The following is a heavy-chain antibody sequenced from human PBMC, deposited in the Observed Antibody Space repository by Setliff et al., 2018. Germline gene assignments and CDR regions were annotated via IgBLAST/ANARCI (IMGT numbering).Heavy chain of an antibody. V-gene: IGHV3-7*01. CDR2: IKKDGSEK. J-gene: IGHJ3*02. Sequence: PGGSLRLSCAASGFTFSSYWMSWVRQAPGKGLEWVANIKKDGSEKYYVDSVKGRFTISRDNAKNSLYLQMNSLRAEDTAVYYCARDLKGYYYDSSGYRHDAFDIWGRGTRVTVSS. CDR3: ARDLKGYYYDSSGYRHDAFDI. CDR1: GFTFSSYW. D-gene: IGHD3-22*01.